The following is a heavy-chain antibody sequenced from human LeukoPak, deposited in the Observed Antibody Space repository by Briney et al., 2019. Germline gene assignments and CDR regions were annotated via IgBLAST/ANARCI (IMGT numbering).Heavy chain of an antibody. Sequence: GGSLRLSCAASGFTFSRYSMNWVRQAPGKGLEWVSSISSTSSHIYYADSMKGRFTTSRENAKNSLYLQMNSLGVDDTAVYYCARLGSGATVDDTFDIWGQGTMVTVSS. CDR1: GFTFSRYS. CDR3: ARLGSGATVDDTFDI. J-gene: IGHJ3*02. CDR2: ISSTSSHI. D-gene: IGHD4-17*01. V-gene: IGHV3-21*01.